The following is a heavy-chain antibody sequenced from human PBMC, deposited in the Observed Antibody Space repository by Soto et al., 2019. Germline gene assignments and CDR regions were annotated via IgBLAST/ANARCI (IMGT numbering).Heavy chain of an antibody. J-gene: IGHJ5*02. CDR1: GGSINTGANY. V-gene: IGHV4-31*03. Sequence: QVQLQESGPGLVKPSQTLSLTCTVSGGSINTGANYWSWIRQHPGKGLEWIGNIFYRGTTYYNPPLNVRVDISVDTSTTQFSLNLSTVTAADTAVYYCARYGNTVIRVGRFDPWGQGTLVTVSS. CDR2: IFYRGTT. CDR3: ARYGNTVIRVGRFDP. D-gene: IGHD4-17*01.